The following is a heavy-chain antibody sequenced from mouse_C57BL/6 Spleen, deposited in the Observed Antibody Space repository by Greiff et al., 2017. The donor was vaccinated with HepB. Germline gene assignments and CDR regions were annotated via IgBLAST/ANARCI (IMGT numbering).Heavy chain of an antibody. V-gene: IGHV5-6*01. CDR1: GFTFSSYG. CDR3: ARRGTTWSYFDY. CDR2: ISSGGSYP. Sequence: VQLKESGGDLVKPGGSLKLSCAASGFTFSSYGMSWVRQTPDKRLEWVATISSGGSYPYYPDSVKGRFTISRDNAKNTLYLQMSSMKSEDTAMYYCARRGTTWSYFDYWGQGTTLTVSS. D-gene: IGHD1-1*01. J-gene: IGHJ2*01.